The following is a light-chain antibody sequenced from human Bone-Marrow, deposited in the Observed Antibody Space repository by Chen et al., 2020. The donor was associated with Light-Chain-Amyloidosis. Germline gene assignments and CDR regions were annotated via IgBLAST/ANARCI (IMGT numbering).Light chain of an antibody. Sequence: HSALTQSPSASGTPGQRVTISCSGDNSNIGGNYVYWYHQFPGTAPKLLIYRNNLRPSGAPDRFSGSKSGASASLAISGLRSEDEADYYCGSWDDGLSGPVFGGGTRLTVL. CDR1: NSNIGGNY. CDR2: RNN. V-gene: IGLV1-47*01. J-gene: IGLJ3*02. CDR3: GSWDDGLSGPV.